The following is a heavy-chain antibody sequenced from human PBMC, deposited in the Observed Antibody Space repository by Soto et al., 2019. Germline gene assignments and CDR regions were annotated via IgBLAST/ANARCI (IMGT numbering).Heavy chain of an antibody. CDR1: GYTFTGYY. D-gene: IGHD2-15*01. Sequence: ASVKVSCKASGYTFTGYYMHWVRQAPGQGLEWMGWINPNSGGTNYAQKFQGWVTMTRDTSISTAYMELSRLRSDDTAVYYCAREAYCSGGSCYNDYWGQGTLVTAPQ. V-gene: IGHV1-2*04. J-gene: IGHJ4*02. CDR3: AREAYCSGGSCYNDY. CDR2: INPNSGGT.